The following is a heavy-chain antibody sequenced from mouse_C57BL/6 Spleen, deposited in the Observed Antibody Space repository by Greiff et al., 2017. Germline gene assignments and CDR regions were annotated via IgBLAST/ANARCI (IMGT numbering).Heavy chain of an antibody. J-gene: IGHJ2*01. CDR2: IRLKSDNYAT. V-gene: IGHV6-3*01. D-gene: IGHD1-1*01. CDR3: TKSLYYYGSSYDYFDY. CDR1: GFTFSNYW. Sequence: EVQLQASGGGLVQPGGSMKLSCVASGFTFSNYWMNWVRQSPEKGLEWVAQIRLKSDNYATHYAWSMKGRFTISRDDYKSSVYLQMNNLRAEDTGIYYCTKSLYYYGSSYDYFDYWGQGTTLTVSS.